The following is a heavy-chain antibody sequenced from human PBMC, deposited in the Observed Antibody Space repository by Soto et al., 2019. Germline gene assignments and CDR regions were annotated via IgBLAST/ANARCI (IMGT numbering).Heavy chain of an antibody. CDR3: VRGDNWSDEASDY. D-gene: IGHD1-1*01. CDR2: IYPGDSDT. V-gene: IGHV5-51*01. Sequence: PGESLKISCNGLGNSFNNWIGWVRQMPGKGLEWVGIIYPGDSDTRYSPSFQGRFTVSRDTSNNTLYLQMNNLRAEDTAMYYCVRGDNWSDEASDYWGQGTLVTVSS. J-gene: IGHJ4*02. CDR1: GNSFNNW.